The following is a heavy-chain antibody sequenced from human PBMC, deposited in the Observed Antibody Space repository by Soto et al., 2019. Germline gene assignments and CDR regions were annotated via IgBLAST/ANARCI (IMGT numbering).Heavy chain of an antibody. V-gene: IGHV1-69*13. CDR2: IIPIFGTA. CDR1: GGTFSSYA. Sequence: SVKVSCKASGGTFSSYAISWVRQAPGQGLEWMGGIIPIFGTANYAQKFQGRVTITADESTSTAYMELSSLRSEDTAVYYCASAGDVVVVSPEPVDYYYYYGMDVWGQGTTVTVSS. CDR3: ASAGDVVVVSPEPVDYYYYYGMDV. J-gene: IGHJ6*02. D-gene: IGHD2-15*01.